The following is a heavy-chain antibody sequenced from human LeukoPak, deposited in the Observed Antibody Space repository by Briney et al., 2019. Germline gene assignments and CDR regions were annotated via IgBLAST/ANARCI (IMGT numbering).Heavy chain of an antibody. V-gene: IGHV3-48*03. CDR3: ARVGTTGGWYFDL. CDR1: GFTFSSYE. CDR2: ISSSGSTI. Sequence: GGSLRLSCAASGFTFSSYEMDWVRQAPGKGLEWVSYISSSGSTIYYADSVKGRFTISRDNAKNSLSLQMNSLRAEDTALYYCARVGTTGGWYFDLWGRGTLVTVSS. J-gene: IGHJ2*01. D-gene: IGHD1/OR15-1a*01.